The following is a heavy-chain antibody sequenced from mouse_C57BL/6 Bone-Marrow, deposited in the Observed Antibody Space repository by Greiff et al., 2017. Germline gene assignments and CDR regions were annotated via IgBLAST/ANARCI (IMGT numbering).Heavy chain of an antibody. CDR1: GYAFTNYL. D-gene: IGHD2-2*01. CDR2: INPGSGGT. J-gene: IGHJ4*01. Sequence: VQLQQPGAELVMPGTSVKVSCKASGYAFTNYLIEWVKQRPGQGLEWIGVINPGSGGTNYNEKFKGKATLTADKSSSTAYMQLSSLTSEDSAVYCCAGWAGLRGAMDYWGQGTSVTVSA. V-gene: IGHV1-54*01. CDR3: AGWAGLRGAMDY.